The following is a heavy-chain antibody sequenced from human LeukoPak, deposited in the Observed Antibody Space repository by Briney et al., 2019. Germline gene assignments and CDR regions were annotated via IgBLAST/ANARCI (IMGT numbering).Heavy chain of an antibody. D-gene: IGHD6-13*01. Sequence: ASVKVSCKATGYTFTSYGISWVRQAPGQGLEWMGWISAYNDNTNYAQKLQGRVTMTTDTSTSTAYMELRSLRSDDTAVYYCARVIAAVVWFDPRGHGTLVTVSS. V-gene: IGHV1-18*01. CDR1: GYTFTSYG. CDR2: ISAYNDNT. CDR3: ARVIAAVVWFDP. J-gene: IGHJ5*02.